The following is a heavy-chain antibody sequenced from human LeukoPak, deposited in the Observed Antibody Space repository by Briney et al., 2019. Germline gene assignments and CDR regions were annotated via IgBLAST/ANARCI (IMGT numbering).Heavy chain of an antibody. Sequence: PGGSLRLSCAASGFTFNSYWMTWVRQAPGKGLEWVANIKQDGSEKLYVDSVKGRFAISRGNAKNSLYLQMNSLRVEDTAVYYCANIRGGWGQGTLVTVSS. J-gene: IGHJ4*02. CDR3: ANIRGG. CDR1: GFTFNSYW. D-gene: IGHD3-16*01. V-gene: IGHV3-7*03. CDR2: IKQDGSEK.